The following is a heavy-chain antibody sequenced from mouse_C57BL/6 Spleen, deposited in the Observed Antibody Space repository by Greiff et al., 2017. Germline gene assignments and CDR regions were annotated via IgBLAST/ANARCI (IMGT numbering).Heavy chain of an antibody. CDR1: GYAFSSSW. CDR2: IYPGDGDT. CDR3: ARSGLTWAFDY. D-gene: IGHD3-1*01. Sequence: VQLQQSGPELVKPGASVKMSCKASGYAFSSSWMNWVKQRPGKGLEWIGRIYPGDGDTNYNGKFKGKATLTADKSSSTAYMQLSSLTSEDSAVYFCARSGLTWAFDYWGQGTTLTVSS. V-gene: IGHV1-82*01. J-gene: IGHJ2*01.